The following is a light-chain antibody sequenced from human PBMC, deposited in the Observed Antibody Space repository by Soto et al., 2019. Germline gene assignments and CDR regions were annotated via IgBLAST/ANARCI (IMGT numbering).Light chain of an antibody. CDR2: DAS. Sequence: VLKLSAGTLSLSPGERATLSCRASQSISQSLAWYQQRPGQSPRLLIYDASRRATGIPDRFTGSGFGTDFTLTISRLAPEDLAVYYCQQYGGSPRTCGQGTKVDI. CDR1: QSISQS. CDR3: QQYGGSPRT. V-gene: IGKV3-20*01. J-gene: IGKJ1*01.